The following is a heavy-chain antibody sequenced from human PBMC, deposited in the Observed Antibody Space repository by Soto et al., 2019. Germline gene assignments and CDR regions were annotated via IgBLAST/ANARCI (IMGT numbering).Heavy chain of an antibody. CDR1: GGSISSYY. V-gene: IGHV4-59*01. CDR3: ARDTHRFWSGYYHPAHFDY. J-gene: IGHJ4*02. CDR2: IYYSGST. D-gene: IGHD3-3*01. Sequence: SETLSRTCTVSGGSISSYYWSWIRQPPGKGLEWIGYIYYSGSTNYNPSLKSRVTISVDTSKNQFSLKLSSVTAADTAVYYCARDTHRFWSGYYHPAHFDYWGQGTLVTVSS.